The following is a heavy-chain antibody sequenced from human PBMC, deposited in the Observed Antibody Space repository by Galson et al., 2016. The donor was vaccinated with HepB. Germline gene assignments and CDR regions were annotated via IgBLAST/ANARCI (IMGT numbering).Heavy chain of an antibody. D-gene: IGHD2-15*01. V-gene: IGHV3-30*04. J-gene: IGHJ4*02. CDR2: ISYDGSNK. CDR1: GFTFSTYA. Sequence: LRLSCAASGFTFSTYAMHWVRQAPGKGLEWVALISYDGSNKYYADSVTGRFTISRNNSKNTLFLQMNSLRAEDTAVFYCARSYCSGGSCHHFDYWGQGTLVTVSS. CDR3: ARSYCSGGSCHHFDY.